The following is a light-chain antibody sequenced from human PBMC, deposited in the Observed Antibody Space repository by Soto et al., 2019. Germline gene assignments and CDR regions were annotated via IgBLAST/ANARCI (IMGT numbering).Light chain of an antibody. Sequence: ALTQPASVSGSPGQSITISCTGTSRDVGRYKYVSWYQQPPGKAPKLMIYEVSNRPSGVSNRFSGSKSGNTASLSISGLQAEDEADYYCSSYTSNSGYVFGTGTKLTVL. J-gene: IGLJ1*01. CDR2: EVS. CDR3: SSYTSNSGYV. CDR1: SRDVGRYKY. V-gene: IGLV2-14*01.